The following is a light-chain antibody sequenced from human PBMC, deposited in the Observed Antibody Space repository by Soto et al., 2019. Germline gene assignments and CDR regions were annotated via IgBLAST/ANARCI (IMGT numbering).Light chain of an antibody. Sequence: EIVLTQSPGTLSVTAGERATLSCRASQSVSNIYLAWYQQKPGQAPRLLIYGASSRATGVPDRFSGSGSGTDFTLTINGLEPEDFAVYYCQQYDTSLPWTFGQGTKVEIK. CDR3: QQYDTSLPWT. J-gene: IGKJ1*01. CDR2: GAS. CDR1: QSVSNIY. V-gene: IGKV3-20*01.